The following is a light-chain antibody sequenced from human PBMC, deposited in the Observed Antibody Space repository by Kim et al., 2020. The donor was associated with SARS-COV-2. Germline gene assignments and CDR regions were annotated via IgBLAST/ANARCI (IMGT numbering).Light chain of an antibody. Sequence: SYELTQPPSVSVAPGETATIPCGKDNIGSKSVHWYQHKPGQAPMLVISYDNDRPSGIPERFSDSNSGNTATLTIGRVEAGDEADYYCQVWDSTSDVVFGGGTQLTVL. CDR1: NIGSKS. CDR2: YDN. V-gene: IGLV3-21*04. J-gene: IGLJ2*01. CDR3: QVWDSTSDVV.